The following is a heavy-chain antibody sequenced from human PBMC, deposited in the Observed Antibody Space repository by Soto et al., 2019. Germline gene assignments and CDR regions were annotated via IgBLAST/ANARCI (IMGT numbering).Heavy chain of an antibody. CDR1: NGSLSGYY. CDR3: ARLTVTPRTFYSDIDV. D-gene: IGHD4-17*01. CDR2: KNHIGTS. Sequence: QVQLHQRGAGLLKPSDALSLTCDVYNGSLSGYYWTWIRQSPGKGLEWIGEKNHIGTSNYNPSLQRRVTVSVATSKKFFSLTLRSVTAADTAVYYCARLTVTPRTFYSDIDVWGAGTSVTVSS. V-gene: IGHV4-34*01. J-gene: IGHJ6*03.